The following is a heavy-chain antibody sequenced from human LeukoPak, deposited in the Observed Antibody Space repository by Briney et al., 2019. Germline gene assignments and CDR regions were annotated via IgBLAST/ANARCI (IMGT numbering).Heavy chain of an antibody. D-gene: IGHD3-22*01. CDR2: ISYDGSNK. CDR1: GFTFSSYA. J-gene: IGHJ3*02. Sequence: PGGSLRLSCAASGFTFSSYAMHWVRQAPGKGLEWVAVISYDGSNKYYADSVKGRFTISRDNSKNTLYLQMNSLRAEDTAVYYCAKELGSSGYYYVVSDDAFDIWGQGTMVTVSS. CDR3: AKELGSSGYYYVVSDDAFDI. V-gene: IGHV3-30*04.